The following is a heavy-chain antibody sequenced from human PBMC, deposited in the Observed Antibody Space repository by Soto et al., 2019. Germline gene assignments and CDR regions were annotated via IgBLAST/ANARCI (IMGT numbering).Heavy chain of an antibody. CDR3: ARDFVGYNGMDV. CDR1: GASISSGAHY. CDR2: IHHSGSM. Sequence: PSETLSLTCTVSGASISSGAHYWSWTRQLPGKGLEWIGYIHHSGSMFYNPSLKSRVTISLDTSKNQLSLLMSSVTAADTARYYCARDFVGYNGMDVWGQGTTVTVYS. D-gene: IGHD1-26*01. V-gene: IGHV4-31*03. J-gene: IGHJ6*02.